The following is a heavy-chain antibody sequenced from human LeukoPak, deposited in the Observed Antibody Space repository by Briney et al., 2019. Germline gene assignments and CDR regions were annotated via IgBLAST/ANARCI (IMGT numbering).Heavy chain of an antibody. J-gene: IGHJ6*02. CDR2: INPSGGST. CDR1: GYTFTSYY. V-gene: IGHV1-46*01. CDR3: ARSVVVVTSHYYYYYGMDV. D-gene: IGHD3-22*01. Sequence: ASVKVSCKASGYTFTSYYMDWVRQAPGQGLEWMGIINPSGGSTSYAQKFQGRVTMTRDTSTSTVYMELSSLRSEDTAVYYCARSVVVVTSHYYYYYGMDVWGQGTTVTVSS.